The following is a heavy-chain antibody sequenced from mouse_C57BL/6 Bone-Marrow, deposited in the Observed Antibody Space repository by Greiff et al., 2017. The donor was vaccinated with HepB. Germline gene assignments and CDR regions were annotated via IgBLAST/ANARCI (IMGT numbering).Heavy chain of an antibody. J-gene: IGHJ3*01. CDR1: GFTFSDYG. V-gene: IGHV5-17*01. CDR3: ARAYYYGSSPFAY. D-gene: IGHD1-1*01. CDR2: ISSGSSTI. Sequence: EVKLVESGGGLVKPGGSLKLSCAASGFTFSDYGMHWVRQAPEKGLEWVAYISSGSSTIYYADTVKGRFTLSRDNAKNTLFLQMTSLRSEDTAMYYCARAYYYGSSPFAYWGQGTLVTVSA.